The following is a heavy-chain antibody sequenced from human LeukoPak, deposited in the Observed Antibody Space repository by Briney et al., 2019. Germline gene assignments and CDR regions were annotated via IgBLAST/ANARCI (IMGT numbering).Heavy chain of an antibody. Sequence: PGGSLRLSCAASGFTFSSYSMNWVRQAPGKGLEWVSSISSSSSYIYYADSVKGRFTISRDNAKNSLYLQMNSLRAEDTAVYYCAKDRSRALWFGELKMDPWGQGALVTVS. CDR3: AKDRSRALWFGELKMDP. D-gene: IGHD3-10*01. J-gene: IGHJ5*02. CDR1: GFTFSSYS. V-gene: IGHV3-21*01. CDR2: ISSSSSYI.